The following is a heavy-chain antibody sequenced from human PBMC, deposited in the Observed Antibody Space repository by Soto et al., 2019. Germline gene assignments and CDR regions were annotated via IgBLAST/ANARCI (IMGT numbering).Heavy chain of an antibody. CDR3: VIAVLTTGNPGYWYVDR. CDR2: IYYTGST. J-gene: IGHJ2*01. V-gene: IGHV4-31*01. D-gene: IGHD1-1*01. CDR1: GVSINTGGFY. Sequence: QVQLQESGPGLVRPSQTLSLTCSVAGVSINTGGFYWSWIRQHPGKGLEWIGYIYYTGSTAYNPSLMSAATISVEASKNDFHLRLVSVRAADRAVYYCVIAVLTTGNPGYWYVDRWCRGTLVSVSS.